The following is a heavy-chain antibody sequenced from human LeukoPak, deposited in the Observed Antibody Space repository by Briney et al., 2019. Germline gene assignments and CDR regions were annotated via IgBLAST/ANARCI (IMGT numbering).Heavy chain of an antibody. CDR1: GYSFTSYW. V-gene: IGHV5-51*01. Sequence: GESLKISCKGSGYSFTSYWIGWVRQMPGKGLEWMGIIYPGDSDTRYFPSLQGQVTISADKSISTAYLEWSSLKASDTAIYYCVGLGTTAKTTRFDYWGQGSLVTVSS. CDR2: IYPGDSDT. J-gene: IGHJ4*02. D-gene: IGHD1-1*01. CDR3: VGLGTTAKTTRFDY.